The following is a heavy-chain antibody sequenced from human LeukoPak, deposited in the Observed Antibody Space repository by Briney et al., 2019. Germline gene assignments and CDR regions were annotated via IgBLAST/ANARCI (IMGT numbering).Heavy chain of an antibody. D-gene: IGHD3-10*01. Sequence: ASVKVSCKASGYTFTSYAMNWVRQAPGQGLEWMGWINTNTGNPTYAQGFTGRFVFSLDTSVSTAYLQISSLKAEDTAVYYCARVPHYYGSGSPNWFDPWGQGTLVTVSS. CDR3: ARVPHYYGSGSPNWFDP. J-gene: IGHJ5*02. CDR2: INTNTGNP. V-gene: IGHV7-4-1*02. CDR1: GYTFTSYA.